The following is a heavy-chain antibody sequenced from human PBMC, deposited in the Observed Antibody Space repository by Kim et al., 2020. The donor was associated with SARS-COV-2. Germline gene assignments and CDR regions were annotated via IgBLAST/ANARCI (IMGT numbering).Heavy chain of an antibody. CDR3: ARDPGYYGSGSYWYYYYYGMDV. J-gene: IGHJ6*02. CDR2: INAGNGNT. CDR1: GYTFTSYA. Sequence: ASVKVSCKASGYTFTSYAMHWVRQAPGQRLEWMGWINAGNGNTKYSQKFQGRVTITRDTSASTAYMGLSSLRSEDTAVYYCARDPGYYGSGSYWYYYYYGMDVWGQGTTVTVSS. V-gene: IGHV1-3*01. D-gene: IGHD3-10*01.